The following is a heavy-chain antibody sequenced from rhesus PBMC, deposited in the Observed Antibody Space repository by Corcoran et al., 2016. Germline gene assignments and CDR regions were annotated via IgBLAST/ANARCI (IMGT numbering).Heavy chain of an antibody. CDR1: GFTFISYW. Sequence: EVQLVESGGGLAKPGGSLRLSCAASGFTFISYWMNWVRQTPGKGLEWISAINSGGGSTYYADSVKGRFTISRDNSKNTLSLQMSSLRAEDTAVYYCAKEATRGFDYWGQGVLVTVSS. CDR3: AKEATRGFDY. CDR2: INSGGGST. V-gene: IGHV3S42*01. D-gene: IGHD2-39*01. J-gene: IGHJ4*01.